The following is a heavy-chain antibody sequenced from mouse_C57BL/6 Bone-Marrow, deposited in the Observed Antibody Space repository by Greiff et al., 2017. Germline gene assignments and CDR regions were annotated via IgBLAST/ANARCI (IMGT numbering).Heavy chain of an antibody. Sequence: EVQLQQSGPELVKPGASVKISCKASGYTFTDYYMNWVKQSHGKSLEWIGDINPNNGGTSYNQKFKGKATLTVDKSSSTAYMELRSLTSEDSAVYYCARGDDYGYFDVWGTGTTVTVSS. CDR2: INPNNGGT. CDR1: GYTFTDYY. J-gene: IGHJ1*03. CDR3: ARGDDYGYFDV. D-gene: IGHD2-3*01. V-gene: IGHV1-26*01.